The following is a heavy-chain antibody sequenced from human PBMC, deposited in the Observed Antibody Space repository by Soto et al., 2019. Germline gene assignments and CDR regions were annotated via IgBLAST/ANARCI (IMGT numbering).Heavy chain of an antibody. CDR1: GGAIGGYY. Sequence: SETLSLTCSLSGGAIGGYYWSWIRQPPGKALEWIGYVSYSGSTDYHPSLKSRVTISVDTSKNQLSLKLSSVAAAETAVYYCERGYYDSSGYYHFDYWGQGTLVTVSS. V-gene: IGHV4-59*01. CDR2: VSYSGST. CDR3: ERGYYDSSGYYHFDY. J-gene: IGHJ4*02. D-gene: IGHD3-22*01.